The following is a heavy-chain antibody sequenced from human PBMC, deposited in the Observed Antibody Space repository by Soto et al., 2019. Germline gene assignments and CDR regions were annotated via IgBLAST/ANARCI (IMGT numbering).Heavy chain of an antibody. Sequence: QVQLVESGGGVVQPGRSLRLSCAASGFTFSSYAMHWVRQAPGKGLEWVAVISYDGSNKYYADSVKGRFTISRDNSKNTLYLQMNSLRAEDTAVYYCARDVEEYYSSGSYYTSHSIDYWGQGTLVTVSS. CDR1: GFTFSSYA. CDR2: ISYDGSNK. D-gene: IGHD3-10*01. J-gene: IGHJ4*02. V-gene: IGHV3-30-3*01. CDR3: ARDVEEYYSSGSYYTSHSIDY.